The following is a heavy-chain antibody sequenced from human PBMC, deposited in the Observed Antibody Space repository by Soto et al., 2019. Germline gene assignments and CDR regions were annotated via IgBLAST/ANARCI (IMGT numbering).Heavy chain of an antibody. J-gene: IGHJ4*02. D-gene: IGHD2-15*01. CDR3: AGFVVPASRNSDFDY. CDR1: GISVGTSDYY. CDR2: IYYSGST. Sequence: SETLSLTCTVSGISVGTSDYYWGWVRQPPGKGLDWIGNIYYSGSTFYNPSLRSRVTISVDTSKNQFSLKLNSVTAADTAVYFCAGFVVPASRNSDFDYWGQGTLVTVSS. V-gene: IGHV4-39*01.